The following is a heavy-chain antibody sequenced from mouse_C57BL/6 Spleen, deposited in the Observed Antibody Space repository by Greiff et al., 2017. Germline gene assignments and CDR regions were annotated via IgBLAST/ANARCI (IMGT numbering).Heavy chain of an antibody. CDR1: GYTFTDYN. J-gene: IGHJ3*01. Sequence: VQLKESGPELVNPGASVKIPCKASGYTFTDYNMDWVKQSHGKSLEWIGDITPNNGGTIYNQKFKGKATLTVDKSSSTAYMELRSLTSEDTAVYYCARNDYAWCAYWGQGTLVTVSA. V-gene: IGHV1-18*01. CDR3: ARNDYAWCAY. CDR2: ITPNNGGT. D-gene: IGHD2-4*01.